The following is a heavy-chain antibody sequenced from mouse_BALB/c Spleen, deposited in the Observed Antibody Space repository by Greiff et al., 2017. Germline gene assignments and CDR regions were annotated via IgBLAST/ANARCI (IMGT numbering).Heavy chain of an antibody. V-gene: IGHV5-9-4*01. CDR2: ISSGGSYT. Sequence: EVKLMESGGGLVKPGGSLKLSCAASGFTFSSYAMSWVRQSPEKRLEWVAEISSGGSYTYYPDTVTGRFTISRDNAKNTLYLEMSSLRSEDTAMYYCARDRQLGLRFAYWGQGTLVTVSA. CDR1: GFTFSSYA. J-gene: IGHJ3*01. D-gene: IGHD3-2*01. CDR3: ARDRQLGLRFAY.